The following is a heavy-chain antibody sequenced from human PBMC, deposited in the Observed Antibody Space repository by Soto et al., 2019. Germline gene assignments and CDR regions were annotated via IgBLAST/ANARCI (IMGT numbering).Heavy chain of an antibody. CDR2: INAGNGNT. V-gene: IGHV1-3*01. D-gene: IGHD3-10*01. CDR3: ARGLTMVRGVILDAFDI. Sequence: ASVKVSCKASGYTFSSYAISWVRQAPGQGFEWMGWINAGNGNTKYSQKFQGRVTITRDTSASTAYMELSSLRSEDTAVYYCARGLTMVRGVILDAFDIWGQGTMVTVSS. CDR1: GYTFSSYA. J-gene: IGHJ3*02.